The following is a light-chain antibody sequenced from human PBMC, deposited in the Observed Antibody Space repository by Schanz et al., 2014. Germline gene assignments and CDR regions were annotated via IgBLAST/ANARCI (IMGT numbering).Light chain of an antibody. CDR2: GAS. CDR3: QQYGRSLWT. Sequence: EIVLTQSPGTLSLSPGERATLSCRASQTVSSNYLAWYQQKPGQAPRLLISGASSRATGIPDRFSGSGSGTDFTLTIGRLEPEDFAVYYCQQYGRSLWTFGQGTKVEIK. V-gene: IGKV3-20*01. CDR1: QTVSSNY. J-gene: IGKJ1*01.